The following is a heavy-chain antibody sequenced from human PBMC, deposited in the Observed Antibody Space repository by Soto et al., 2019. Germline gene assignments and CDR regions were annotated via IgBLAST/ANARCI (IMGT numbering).Heavy chain of an antibody. V-gene: IGHV1-3*01. J-gene: IGHJ6*01. CDR2: INAGNGNT. CDR1: GYTFTSYA. Sequence: ASVKVSCKASGYTFTSYAMHWVRQAPGQRLEWMGWINAGNGNTKYSQKFQGRVTITRDTSASTAYMELSSLRSEDTAVYYCAGGEGIVVVVAATKRSYFFYGMDVWRERTTVPVPS. CDR3: AGGEGIVVVVAATKRSYFFYGMDV. D-gene: IGHD2-15*01.